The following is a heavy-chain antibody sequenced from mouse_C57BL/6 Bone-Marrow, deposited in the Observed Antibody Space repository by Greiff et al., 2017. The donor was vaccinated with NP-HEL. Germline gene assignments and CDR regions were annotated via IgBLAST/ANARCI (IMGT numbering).Heavy chain of an antibody. CDR3: TRPYYYGSSAYAMDY. Sequence: EVMLVESGGGLVQPGGSMKLSCAASGFTFSDYRMDWVHHSPENGLEWVAEIRHKASNYATNHEVSGNGRFTISRADSKSSVYLQINSLRAEDTGIYYCTRPYYYGSSAYAMDYWGQGTSVTVSS. V-gene: IGHV6-5*01. CDR2: IRHKASNYAT. CDR1: GFTFSDYR. J-gene: IGHJ4*01. D-gene: IGHD1-1*01.